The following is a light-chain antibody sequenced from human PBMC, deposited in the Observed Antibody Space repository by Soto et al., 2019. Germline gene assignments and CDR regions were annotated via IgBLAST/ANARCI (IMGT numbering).Light chain of an antibody. J-gene: IGLJ2*01. CDR3: LLYYGGAV. V-gene: IGLV7-43*01. CDR2: NTS. Sequence: QTVVTQEPSLTVSPGGTVTLTCASSTGAVTSGYYPNWFQQKPGQAPRALIYNTSNKHSWTPARFSGSLLGGKAALTLSGVQPEDEAEYYCLLYYGGAVFGGGTKLTVL. CDR1: TGAVTSGYY.